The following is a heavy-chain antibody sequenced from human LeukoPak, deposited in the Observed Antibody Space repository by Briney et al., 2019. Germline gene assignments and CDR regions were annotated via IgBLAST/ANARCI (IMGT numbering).Heavy chain of an antibody. Sequence: SETLSLTCTVSGGSISSSSYYWGWIRQPPGKGLEWIGSIYYSGSTYYNPSLKSRVTISVDTSKNQFSLKLSSVTAADTAVYYCARLGWYDSSSWYFGRREKFPNWFDPWGQGTLVTVSS. CDR3: ARLGWYDSSSWYFGRREKFPNWFDP. V-gene: IGHV4-39*01. J-gene: IGHJ5*02. CDR1: GGSISSSSYY. CDR2: IYYSGST. D-gene: IGHD6-13*01.